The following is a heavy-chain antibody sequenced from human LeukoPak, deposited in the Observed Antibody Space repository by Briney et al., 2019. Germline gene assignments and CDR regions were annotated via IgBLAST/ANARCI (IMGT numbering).Heavy chain of an antibody. Sequence: SETLSLTCTVSGGSISSSSYYWGWIRQPPGKGLEWIGSIYYSGSTYYNPSLKSRVTISVDTSKNQFSLKLSSVTAADTAVYYCAAYDFWSGYFLHGSYWGQGTLVTVSS. CDR1: GGSISSSSYY. CDR3: AAYDFWSGYFLHGSY. CDR2: IYYSGST. J-gene: IGHJ4*02. D-gene: IGHD3-3*01. V-gene: IGHV4-39*01.